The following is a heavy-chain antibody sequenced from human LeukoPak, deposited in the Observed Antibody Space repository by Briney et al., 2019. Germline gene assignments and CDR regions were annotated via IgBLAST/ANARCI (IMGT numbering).Heavy chain of an antibody. Sequence: ASETLSLTCAVYGGSFSGYYWSWIRQPPGKGLEWIGEINHSGSTNYNPSLKSRVTISVDTSKNQFSLKLSSVTAADTAVYYCARGTITIPDAFDIWGQGTMVTVSS. V-gene: IGHV4-34*01. D-gene: IGHD3-3*01. CDR1: GGSFSGYY. CDR2: INHSGST. J-gene: IGHJ3*02. CDR3: ARGTITIPDAFDI.